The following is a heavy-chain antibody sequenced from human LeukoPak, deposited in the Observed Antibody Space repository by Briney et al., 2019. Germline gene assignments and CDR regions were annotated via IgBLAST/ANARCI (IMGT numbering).Heavy chain of an antibody. J-gene: IGHJ3*02. CDR2: IFYSGST. CDR1: GGSISSGGYH. D-gene: IGHD2-15*01. V-gene: IGHV4-31*03. CDR3: ARDFNCSGGSCYYHAFDI. Sequence: SQTLSLTCTVSGGSISSGGYHWSWIRQHPGKGLEWIGYIFYSGSTYYNPTLKSRDTISVDTSNNQFSLKLSSVTAADTAVYYCARDFNCSGGSCYYHAFDIWGQGTMVTVSS.